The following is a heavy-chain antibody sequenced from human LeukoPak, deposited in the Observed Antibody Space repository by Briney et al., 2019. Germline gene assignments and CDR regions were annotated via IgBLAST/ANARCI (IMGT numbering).Heavy chain of an antibody. D-gene: IGHD3-3*01. J-gene: IGHJ6*03. CDR2: ISSRGTS. Sequence: PSETLSLTCIVSGDSISSGHYYWNWIRQSAGKGLEWIGYISSRGTSTYNPSLKSPVTISKDTSKNQFSLKLSSVTAADTAVYYCARGYDFWSVPGGYYYYYYMDVWGKGTTVTVSS. V-gene: IGHV4-61*10. CDR3: ARGYDFWSVPGGYYYYYYMDV. CDR1: GDSISSGHYY.